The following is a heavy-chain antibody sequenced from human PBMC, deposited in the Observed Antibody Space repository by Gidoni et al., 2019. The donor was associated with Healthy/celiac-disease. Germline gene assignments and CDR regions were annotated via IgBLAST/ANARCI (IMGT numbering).Heavy chain of an antibody. CDR3: ARVTHYYYDSSGYYYDY. D-gene: IGHD3-22*01. V-gene: IGHV3-13*01. J-gene: IGHJ4*02. CDR2: IGTAGDT. CDR1: GFTFSSYD. Sequence: EVQLVESGGGLVQPGGSLRLSCAASGFTFSSYDMHWVRQATGKGLEWVSAIGTAGDTYYPGSVKGRFTISRENANNSLYLQMNSLRAGDTAVYYCARVTHYYYDSSGYYYDYWGQGTLVTVSS.